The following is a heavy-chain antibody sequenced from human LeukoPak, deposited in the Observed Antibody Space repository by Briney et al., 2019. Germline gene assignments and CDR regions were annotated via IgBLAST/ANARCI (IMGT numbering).Heavy chain of an antibody. CDR2: IYSGGST. Sequence: PGGSLRLSCAASGFTVSSNHISWVRQAPGKGLEWVSVIYSGGSTYYAESVKGRFTISRDNSKNTLYLQMNTLRAEDTAVYYCARDSGLGEFNNYWGQGTLVTVSS. CDR3: ARDSGLGEFNNY. D-gene: IGHD3-10*01. V-gene: IGHV3-66*01. CDR1: GFTVSSNH. J-gene: IGHJ4*02.